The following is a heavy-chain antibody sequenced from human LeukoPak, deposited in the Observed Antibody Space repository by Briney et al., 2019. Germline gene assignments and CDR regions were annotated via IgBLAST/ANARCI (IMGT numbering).Heavy chain of an antibody. CDR2: IGYDGSNK. CDR1: GFTFCSFG. Sequence: GGSLRLSCAASGFTFCSFGMHWVREAPGKGLEWGAVIGYDGSNKYYADSVKGRFTISRDNSKNTLYLQMNSLRAEDTAVYYCAREGDYYDSSGYFAPLDYWGQGTLGTVSS. J-gene: IGHJ4*02. V-gene: IGHV3-33*01. D-gene: IGHD3-22*01. CDR3: AREGDYYDSSGYFAPLDY.